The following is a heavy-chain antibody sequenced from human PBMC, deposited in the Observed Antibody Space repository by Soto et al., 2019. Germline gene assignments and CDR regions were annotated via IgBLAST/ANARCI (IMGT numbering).Heavy chain of an antibody. D-gene: IGHD3-22*01. CDR3: AKDIVMAIDSSGYYLAYFDY. J-gene: IGHJ4*02. CDR1: GFTFSSYA. V-gene: IGHV3-23*01. CDR2: ISGSGGST. Sequence: PGGSLRLSCAASGFTFSSYAMSWVRQAPGKGLKWVSAISGSGGSTYYADSVKGRFTISRDNSKNTLYLQMNSLRAEDTAVYYCAKDIVMAIDSSGYYLAYFDYWGQGTLVTVS.